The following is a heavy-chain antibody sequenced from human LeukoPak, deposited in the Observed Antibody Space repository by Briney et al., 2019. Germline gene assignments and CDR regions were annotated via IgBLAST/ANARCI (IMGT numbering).Heavy chain of an antibody. CDR2: ISDSGGST. CDR1: GFTFSSYA. J-gene: IGHJ6*03. CDR3: ATRSSPVSEDYMDV. V-gene: IGHV3-23*01. Sequence: RGGSLRLSCAASGFTFSSYAMSWVRQAPGKGLEWVSGISDSGGSTYYADSVKGRFTISRDNSKNTLYLQMNSLRAEDTAVYYCATRSSPVSEDYMDVWGKGTTVTVSS.